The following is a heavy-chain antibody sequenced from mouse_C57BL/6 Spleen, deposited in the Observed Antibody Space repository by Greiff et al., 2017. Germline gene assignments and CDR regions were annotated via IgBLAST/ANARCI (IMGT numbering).Heavy chain of an antibody. CDR3: ARGLGQGGYFDY. V-gene: IGHV1-82*01. J-gene: IGHJ2*01. CDR1: GYAFSSSW. Sequence: VQRVESGPELVKPGASVKISCKASGYAFSSSWMNWVKQRPGKGLEWIGRIYPGDGDTNYNGKFKGKATLTADKSSSTAYMQLSSLTSEDSAVYFCARGLGQGGYFDYWGQGTTLTVSS. D-gene: IGHD3-3*01. CDR2: IYPGDGDT.